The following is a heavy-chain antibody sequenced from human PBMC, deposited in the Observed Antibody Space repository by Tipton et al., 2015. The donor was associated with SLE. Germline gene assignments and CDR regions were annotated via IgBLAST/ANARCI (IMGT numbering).Heavy chain of an antibody. CDR2: IYTSGSI. D-gene: IGHD3-10*01. Sequence: LRLSCTVSGGSISSYYWSWIRQPPGKGLEWIGYIYTSGSINYNPSLKSRVTISVDTSKNQFSLKLSSVTAADMAVYYCARGFSMVRSYMDVWGKGTTVTVSS. V-gene: IGHV4-4*08. J-gene: IGHJ6*03. CDR1: GGSISSYY. CDR3: ARGFSMVRSYMDV.